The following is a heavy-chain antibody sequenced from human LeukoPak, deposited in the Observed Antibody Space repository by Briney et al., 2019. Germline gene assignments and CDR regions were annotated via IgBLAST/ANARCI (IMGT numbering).Heavy chain of an antibody. CDR3: ARAQWLDHIMINYWYFDL. CDR1: GGTFSSYA. J-gene: IGHJ2*01. CDR2: IIPIFGTA. V-gene: IGHV1-69*05. Sequence: SVKVSCKASGGTFSSYAISWVRQAPGQGLEWMGGIIPIFGTANYAQKFQGRVTITTDESTSTAYMELSSLRSEDTAVYYCARAQWLDHIMINYWYFDLWGRGTLVTVSS. D-gene: IGHD6-19*01.